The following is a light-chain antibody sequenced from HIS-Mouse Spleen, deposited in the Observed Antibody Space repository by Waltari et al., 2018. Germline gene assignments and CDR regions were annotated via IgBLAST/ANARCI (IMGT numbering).Light chain of an antibody. CDR3: CSYAGSSTWV. Sequence: QSALTQPASVSGSPGQSITISCTGTSSDVGSYNLVSWYQQHPGKAPKLMIYEGSKRPSGVSNRFSRSKSGKTASLTISGLQDEDEADYYCCSYAGSSTWVFGGGTKLTVL. V-gene: IGLV2-23*01. CDR2: EGS. CDR1: SSDVGSYNL. J-gene: IGLJ3*02.